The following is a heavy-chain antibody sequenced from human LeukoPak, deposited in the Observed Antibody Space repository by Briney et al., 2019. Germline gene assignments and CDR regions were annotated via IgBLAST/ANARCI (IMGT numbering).Heavy chain of an antibody. V-gene: IGHV3-23*01. D-gene: IGHD2-8*01. J-gene: IGHJ4*02. CDR3: AKDPDCTSGICYTFFDY. Sequence: PGGSLRLSCIVSGFTLSSYEMSWIRQVPGKGLEWVASIEYSGGSAYYADSVKGRFTISRDNSKNTLYLQMNSLRAEDTAVYYCAKDPDCTSGICYTFFDYWGQGTLVTVSS. CDR2: IEYSGGSA. CDR1: GFTLSSYE.